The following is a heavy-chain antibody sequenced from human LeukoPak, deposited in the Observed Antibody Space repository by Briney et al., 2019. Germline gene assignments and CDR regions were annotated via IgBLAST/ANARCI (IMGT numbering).Heavy chain of an antibody. D-gene: IGHD7-27*01. CDR1: GGSISSYH. CDR3: ARSNWGLVAFDI. CDR2: IYYSGST. Sequence: SETLSLTCIVSGGSISSYHWNWIRQPPGKGLEWIGYIYYSGSTKYNPSLKSRVTISVDKSKNQFSLKLRSVTAADTAVYYCARSNWGLVAFDIWGQGTMVTVSS. V-gene: IGHV4-59*01. J-gene: IGHJ3*02.